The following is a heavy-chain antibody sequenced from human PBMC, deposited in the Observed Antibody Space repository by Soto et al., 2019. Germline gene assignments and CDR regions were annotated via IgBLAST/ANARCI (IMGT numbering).Heavy chain of an antibody. CDR2: IIPIYASP. CDR1: GGTFSSNA. Sequence: QVQLVQSGAEVKKPGSSVKVSCKASGGTFSSNAISWVRQAPGQGLEWMGGIIPIYASPNYAQNFQGRVTVTEDKATSTAYLELSRLKVADSAIYYCAVTVTGSRSPLAHWGRGTLVIVSS. V-gene: IGHV1-69*06. J-gene: IGHJ4*02. D-gene: IGHD3-9*01. CDR3: AVTVTGSRSPLAH.